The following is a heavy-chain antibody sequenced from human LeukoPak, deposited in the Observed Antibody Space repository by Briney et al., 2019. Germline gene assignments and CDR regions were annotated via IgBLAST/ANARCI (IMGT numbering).Heavy chain of an antibody. CDR1: GFTFSSYG. Sequence: GGSLRLSCAVSGFTFSSYGMHWVRQAPGKGLEWVAVISYDGSNKYYADSVKGRFTISRDNSKNTLYLQMNSLRAEDTAVYYCARDSGYGFDYWGQGTLVTVSS. D-gene: IGHD5-12*01. J-gene: IGHJ4*02. V-gene: IGHV3-30*03. CDR2: ISYDGSNK. CDR3: ARDSGYGFDY.